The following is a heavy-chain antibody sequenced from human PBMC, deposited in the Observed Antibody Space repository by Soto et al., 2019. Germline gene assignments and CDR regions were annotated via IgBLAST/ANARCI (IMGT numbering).Heavy chain of an antibody. CDR1: GFTFSDYT. CDR2: VSGPGGTT. J-gene: IGHJ4*02. Sequence: EVQLLESGGGLEQPGGSLRLSCADSGFTFSDYTMSWVRQAPGKGLEWVSAVSGPGGTTWYADSVKGRFTISKDTAKNTVYLQTNSLRAEDTAVYYCAKGSASVRPHYFDYWGQGTLVTVSS. V-gene: IGHV3-23*01. CDR3: AKGSASVRPHYFDY. D-gene: IGHD3-10*01.